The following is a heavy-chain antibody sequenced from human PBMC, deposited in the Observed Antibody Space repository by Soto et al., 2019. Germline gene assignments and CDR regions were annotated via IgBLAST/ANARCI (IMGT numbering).Heavy chain of an antibody. Sequence: KSSETLSLTCAVYGGSFSGYYWSWIRQPPGKGLEWIGEINHSGSTNYNPSLKSRVTISVDTSKNQFSLKLSSVTAADTAVYYCASESLEDYGSGSTWFDPWGQGTLVTVSS. J-gene: IGHJ5*02. CDR3: ASESLEDYGSGSTWFDP. D-gene: IGHD3-10*01. CDR1: GGSFSGYY. CDR2: INHSGST. V-gene: IGHV4-34*01.